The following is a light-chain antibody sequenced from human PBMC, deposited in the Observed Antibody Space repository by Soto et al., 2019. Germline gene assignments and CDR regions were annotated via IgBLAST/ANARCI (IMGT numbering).Light chain of an antibody. CDR2: GAS. V-gene: IGKV3-20*01. J-gene: IGKJ1*01. CDR1: ESVSGSY. CDR3: QQYGRT. Sequence: ELVLTQSPCTLSLSPGDRATLSCRASESVSGSYIAWYQQKVGQSPRPLIYGASNRATGIPDRFSGSGSGTDFTLTISRLEPEDFAMYYCQQYGRTFGLGTKVDIK.